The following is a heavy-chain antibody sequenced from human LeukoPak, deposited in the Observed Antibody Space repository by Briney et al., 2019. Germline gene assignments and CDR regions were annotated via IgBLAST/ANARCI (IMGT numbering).Heavy chain of an antibody. Sequence: GSLRLSCAASGFTFSSYAMSWVRQAPGKGLEWVSAVSGSGGSTYYADSVKGRFTISRDNAKNSLYLQMNSLRAEDTAVYYCAREGKAVVSWRLGSYYYYMDVWGKGTTVTVSS. CDR3: AREGKAVVSWRLGSYYYYMDV. D-gene: IGHD5/OR15-5a*01. CDR1: GFTFSSYA. J-gene: IGHJ6*03. V-gene: IGHV3-23*01. CDR2: VSGSGGST.